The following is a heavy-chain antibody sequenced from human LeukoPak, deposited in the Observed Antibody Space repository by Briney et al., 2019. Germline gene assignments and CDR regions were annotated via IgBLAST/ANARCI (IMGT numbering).Heavy chain of an antibody. J-gene: IGHJ5*02. CDR2: IYYSGST. Sequence: SETLSLTCTVSGGSISSYYWSWIRQPPGKGLEWIGYIYYSGSTNYNPSLKSRVTISVDTSKNQFSLKLSSVTAADTAVYYCAKDRLSYNSGWYPFDPWGQGTLVTVSS. CDR1: GGSISSYY. D-gene: IGHD6-19*01. V-gene: IGHV4-59*01. CDR3: AKDRLSYNSGWYPFDP.